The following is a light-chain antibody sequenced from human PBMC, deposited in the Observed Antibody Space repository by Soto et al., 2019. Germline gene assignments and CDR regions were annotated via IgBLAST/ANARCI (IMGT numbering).Light chain of an antibody. V-gene: IGKV1-39*01. CDR2: AAS. CDR3: QQSYSTPRK. J-gene: IGKJ1*01. CDR1: QSISSY. Sequence: DIQMTQSPSSMSSSVGDRVTITCRASQSISSYLNWYQQKPGKAPKLLIYAASSLQSGVPSRFSGSGSGTDFTLTISSLQPEDFATYYCQQSYSTPRKFGQGTKVHIK.